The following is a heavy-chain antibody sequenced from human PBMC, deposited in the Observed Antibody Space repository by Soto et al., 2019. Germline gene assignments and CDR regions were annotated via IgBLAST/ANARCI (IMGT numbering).Heavy chain of an antibody. CDR3: AKDTAAGSYYYYYGMDV. CDR2: ISGSGGST. J-gene: IGHJ6*02. Sequence: GGSLRLSCAASGFTFSSYAMSWVRQAPGKGLEWVSAISGSGGSTYYADSVKGRFTISRDNSKNTLYLQMNSLRAEDTAVYYCAKDTAAGSYYYYYGMDVWGQGTTVTVSS. V-gene: IGHV3-23*01. D-gene: IGHD6-13*01. CDR1: GFTFSSYA.